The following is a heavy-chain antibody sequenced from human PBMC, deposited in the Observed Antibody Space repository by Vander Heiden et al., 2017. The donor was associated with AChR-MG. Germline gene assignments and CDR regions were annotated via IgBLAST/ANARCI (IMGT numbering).Heavy chain of an antibody. CDR2: IKQDGGEK. CDR3: ATSSAPRGGPNYYGMDV. V-gene: IGHV3-7*01. D-gene: IGHD3-22*01. Sequence: EMQLVESGGGLVQPGGSLRLSWVASEFSFRSYWMSWVRQAPGKGLEWVANIKQDGGEKLYVDSVKGRFTMSRDNLKNSLYLQMNSLRVEDTAVYYCATSSAPRGGPNYYGMDVWGQGTTVTVSS. J-gene: IGHJ6*02. CDR1: EFSFRSYW.